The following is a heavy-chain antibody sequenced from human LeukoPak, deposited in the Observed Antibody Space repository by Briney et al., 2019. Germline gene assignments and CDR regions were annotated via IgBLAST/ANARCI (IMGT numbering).Heavy chain of an antibody. V-gene: IGHV4-39*01. CDR1: GDSISSSSYY. Sequence: SETLSLTCTISGDSISSSSYYWGWIRQPPGKGLEWIGDIYYRGSTYYNPSLKSRVSISIDTSNNQFSLTLDSVTAADTALYFCARRRYYDSTGYLDWGQGTLVTVSS. J-gene: IGHJ1*01. CDR3: ARRRYYDSTGYLD. CDR2: IYYRGST. D-gene: IGHD3-22*01.